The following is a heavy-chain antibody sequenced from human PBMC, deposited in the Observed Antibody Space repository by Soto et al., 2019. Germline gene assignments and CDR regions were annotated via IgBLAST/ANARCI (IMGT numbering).Heavy chain of an antibody. J-gene: IGHJ4*02. CDR2: IKSKTDGGTT. D-gene: IGHD2-2*01. Sequence: GGSLRLSCAASGFTFSNAWMSWVRQAPGKGLEWVGRIKSKTDGGTTDYAAPVKGRFTISRDDSKNTLYLQMNSLKTEDTAVYYCTTVACSSTSCYAFDYWGQGTLVTAPQ. V-gene: IGHV3-15*01. CDR3: TTVACSSTSCYAFDY. CDR1: GFTFSNAW.